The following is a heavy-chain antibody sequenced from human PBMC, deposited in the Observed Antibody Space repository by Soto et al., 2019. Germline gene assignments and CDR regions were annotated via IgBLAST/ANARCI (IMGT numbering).Heavy chain of an antibody. D-gene: IGHD3-9*01. V-gene: IGHV1-46*01. CDR1: GYTFTSYA. J-gene: IGHJ6*02. Sequence: ASVKVSCKASGYTFTSYAMHWVRQAPGQGLEWLGIINPSGGYTISAQKFQGRVTMTEDTSTDTAYMELSSLRSEDTVVYYCATDSGYDISTGMDVWGQGTTVTVSS. CDR2: INPSGGYT. CDR3: ATDSGYDISTGMDV.